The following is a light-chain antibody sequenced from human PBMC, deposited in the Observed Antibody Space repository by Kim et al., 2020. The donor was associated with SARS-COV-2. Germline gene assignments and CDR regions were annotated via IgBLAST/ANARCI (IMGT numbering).Light chain of an antibody. CDR1: QGISSY. CDR3: QQLNSYPPA. CDR2: AAS. Sequence: DIQLTQSPSFLSASIGDRVTITRRASQGISSYLAWYQQKPGKAPKVLIYAASTLQSGVPSRFSGSGSGTEFTLTISSLQPEDFAAYYCQQLNSYPPAVGQGTRLEIK. V-gene: IGKV1-9*01. J-gene: IGKJ5*01.